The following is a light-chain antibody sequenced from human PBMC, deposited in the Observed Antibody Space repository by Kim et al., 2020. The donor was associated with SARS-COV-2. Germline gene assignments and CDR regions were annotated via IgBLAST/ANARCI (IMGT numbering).Light chain of an antibody. Sequence: CTLSSSYSNYKVDWYQQRPGKGRRFVMRVGTGGIVGSKGDGIPDRFSVLGSGLNRYLTIKNIQEEDESDYHCGADHGSGSNFVWVFGGGTQLTVL. CDR1: SSYSNYK. CDR3: GADHGSGSNFVWV. V-gene: IGLV9-49*01. CDR2: VGTGGIVG. J-gene: IGLJ3*02.